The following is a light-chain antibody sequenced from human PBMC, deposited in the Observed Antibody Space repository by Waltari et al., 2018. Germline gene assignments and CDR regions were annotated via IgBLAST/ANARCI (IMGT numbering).Light chain of an antibody. Sequence: SYVVTQPPSVSVAPGETAPITCGGGNIGTYSLHWYQQKAGQAPVLVLFYDRDRPSGIPVRFSGSNSGNTATLTISRVEAGDEARYYCHVWHPHVDPGVFGTGTEVTVL. J-gene: IGLJ1*01. V-gene: IGLV3-21*04. CDR2: YDR. CDR3: HVWHPHVDPGV. CDR1: NIGTYS.